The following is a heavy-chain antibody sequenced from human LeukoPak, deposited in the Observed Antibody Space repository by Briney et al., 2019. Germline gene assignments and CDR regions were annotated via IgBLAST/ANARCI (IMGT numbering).Heavy chain of an antibody. CDR1: GFTFGNYW. CDR3: VRGGKYFDY. V-gene: IGHV3-74*01. Sequence: PGGSLRLSCTASGFTFGNYWMHWVRQGPGKGLMWVSRVSTDGSSTNYADSVKGRFTISRDNAKNTVHLQMNSLRDEDTAVYYCVRGGKYFDYWGQGTLVTVSS. J-gene: IGHJ4*02. CDR2: VSTDGSST.